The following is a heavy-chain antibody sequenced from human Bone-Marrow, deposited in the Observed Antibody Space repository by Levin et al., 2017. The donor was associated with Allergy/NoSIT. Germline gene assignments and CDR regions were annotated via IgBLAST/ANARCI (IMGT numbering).Heavy chain of an antibody. J-gene: IGHJ4*02. Sequence: GESLKISCRVSGHSLSELPIHWVRQAPGKGLEWMGGFDPEEGDTVYAQTFQGRVTMTEDTSADTAYMELSSLRSEDTAVYYCLTAFVLTGEADMALEFWGQGSQVIVSS. CDR2: FDPEEGDT. CDR1: GHSLSELP. D-gene: IGHD6-6*01. CDR3: LTAFVLTGEADMALEF. V-gene: IGHV1-24*01.